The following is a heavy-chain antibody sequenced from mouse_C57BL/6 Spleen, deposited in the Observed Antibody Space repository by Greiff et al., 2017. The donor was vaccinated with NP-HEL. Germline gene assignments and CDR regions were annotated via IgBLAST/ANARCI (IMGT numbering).Heavy chain of an antibody. J-gene: IGHJ2*01. CDR2: IDPSDSYT. D-gene: IGHD1-1*01. CDR3: ARSEGSEVVARFDY. V-gene: IGHV1-69*01. CDR1: GYTFTTYW. Sequence: QVQLKQPGAELVMPGASVKLSCKASGYTFTTYWMHWVKQRPGQGLEWIGEIDPSDSYTNYNQKFKGKSTLTVDKSSSTAYMQLSSLTSEDSAVYYCARSEGSEVVARFDYWGQGTTLTVSS.